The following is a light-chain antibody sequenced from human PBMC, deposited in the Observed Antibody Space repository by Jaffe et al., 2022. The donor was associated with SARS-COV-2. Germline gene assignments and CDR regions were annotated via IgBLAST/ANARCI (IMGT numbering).Light chain of an antibody. CDR3: QSYDSSLSGSF. J-gene: IGLJ1*01. Sequence: QSVLTQPPSVSGAPGQRVTISCTGSSSNIGAGYDVHWYQQLPGTAPKLLIYGNGNRPSGVPDRFSGSKSGTSASLAITGLQAEDEADYYCQSYDSSLSGSFFGTGTKVTVL. CDR2: GNG. V-gene: IGLV1-40*01. CDR1: SSNIGAGYD.